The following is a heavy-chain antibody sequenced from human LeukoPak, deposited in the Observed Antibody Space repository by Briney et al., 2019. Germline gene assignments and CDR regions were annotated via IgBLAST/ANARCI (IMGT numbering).Heavy chain of an antibody. V-gene: IGHV1-8*03. J-gene: IGHJ4*02. Sequence: GASVKVSCKASGYTFTSYDINWVRQATGQGLEWMGWMNPNSGNTGYAQKFQGRVTITRNTPISTAYMELSSLRSEDTAVYYCAMTRSYYYDSSGYPFDYWGQGTLVTVSS. CDR2: MNPNSGNT. D-gene: IGHD3-22*01. CDR3: AMTRSYYYDSSGYPFDY. CDR1: GYTFTSYD.